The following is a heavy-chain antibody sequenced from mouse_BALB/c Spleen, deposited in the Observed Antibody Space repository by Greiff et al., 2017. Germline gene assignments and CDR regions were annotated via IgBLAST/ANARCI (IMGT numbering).Heavy chain of an antibody. V-gene: IGHV5-6-4*01. D-gene: IGHD1-1*01. Sequence: EVQLVEPGGGLVKPGGSLKLSCEASGFTFSSYTMSWVRQTPEKSLEWVATISSGGSYTYYPDSVKGRFTMSRDNAKNTLYLQMSSLTSEDTAMYYCTRDIGYGSSMDYWGQGTSVTVSS. CDR2: ISSGGSYT. CDR3: TRDIGYGSSMDY. J-gene: IGHJ4*01. CDR1: GFTFSSYT.